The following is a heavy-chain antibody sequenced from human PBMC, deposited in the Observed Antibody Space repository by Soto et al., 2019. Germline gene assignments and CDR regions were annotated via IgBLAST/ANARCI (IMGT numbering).Heavy chain of an antibody. CDR3: ARDHISQSDSSGYYYFYYYGMDV. V-gene: IGHV3-53*01. CDR1: GFTVSSNY. J-gene: IGHJ6*02. D-gene: IGHD3-22*01. CDR2: IYSGGST. Sequence: GGSLRLSCAASGFTVSSNYMSWVRQAPGKGLEWVSVIYSGGSTYYADSVKGRFTISRDTSKNTLYLQMNSLRAEDTAVYYCARDHISQSDSSGYYYFYYYGMDVWGQGTTVTVSS.